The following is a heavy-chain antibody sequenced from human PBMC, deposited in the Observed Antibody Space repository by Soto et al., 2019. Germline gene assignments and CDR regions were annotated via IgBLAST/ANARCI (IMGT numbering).Heavy chain of an antibody. D-gene: IGHD5-18*01. CDR2: ISGGGSNT. CDR1: GFPFSSYV. CDR3: ARETDWIPDY. V-gene: IGHV3-23*01. Sequence: EVQLLESGGGLVQRGGSLRLSCAASGFPFSSYVMAWVRQAPGKGLEWVSGISGGGSNTFYADSVKGRFTISRDNSKNTLLLQMNSLGAEDTAVYYCARETDWIPDYWGQGTLVTVSS. J-gene: IGHJ4*02.